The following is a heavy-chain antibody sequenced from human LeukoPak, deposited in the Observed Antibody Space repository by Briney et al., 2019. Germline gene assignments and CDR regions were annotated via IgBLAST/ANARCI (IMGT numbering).Heavy chain of an antibody. V-gene: IGHV3-11*01. Sequence: GGSLRLSCAASGFTFSDYYMSWIRQAPGKGLEWLSYISSSGSTTYYADSVKGRFTMSRDNAKTSLYLQMNSLRAQDTAVYYCARPFYCSGGSCPSHFDYWGQGTLVTVSS. J-gene: IGHJ4*02. CDR3: ARPFYCSGGSCPSHFDY. CDR2: ISSSGSTT. CDR1: GFTFSDYY. D-gene: IGHD2-15*01.